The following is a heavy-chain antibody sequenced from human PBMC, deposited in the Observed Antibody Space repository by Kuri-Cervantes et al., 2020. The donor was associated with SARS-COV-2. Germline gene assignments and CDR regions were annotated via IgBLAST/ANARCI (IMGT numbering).Heavy chain of an antibody. Sequence: GGSLRLSCAASGFTFSSYEMHWARQAPGKGLEWVSYISSSGSYIYYADSVKGRFTISRDNAKNSLYLQMNSLRAEDTAVYYCARDPYSSSWYRYYYGMDVWGQGTTVTVSS. CDR2: ISSSGSYI. J-gene: IGHJ6*02. V-gene: IGHV3-21*05. CDR1: GFTFSSYE. D-gene: IGHD6-13*01. CDR3: ARDPYSSSWYRYYYGMDV.